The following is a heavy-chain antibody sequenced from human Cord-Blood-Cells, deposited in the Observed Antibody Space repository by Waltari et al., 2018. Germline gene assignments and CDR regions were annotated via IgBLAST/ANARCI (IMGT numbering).Heavy chain of an antibody. V-gene: IGHV4-39*01. CDR1: GGSISSSSYY. CDR3: ARRSGYYTDY. J-gene: IGHJ4*02. Sequence: QLQLQESGPGLVKPSETLSLTCTVPGGSISSSSYYWGGIRQPPGKGLEWIGSIYYSGSTYYNPSLKSRVTISVDTSKNQFSLKLSSVTAADTAVYYCARRSGYYTDYWGQGTLVTVSS. CDR2: IYYSGST. D-gene: IGHD3-3*01.